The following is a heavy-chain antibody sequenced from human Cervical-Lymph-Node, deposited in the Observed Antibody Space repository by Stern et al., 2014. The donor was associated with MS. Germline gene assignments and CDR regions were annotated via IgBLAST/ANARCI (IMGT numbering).Heavy chain of an antibody. CDR1: GGSISSGGSS. J-gene: IGHJ3*01. V-gene: IGHV4-30-2*01. Sequence: QLQLQESGSGQAKPSQTLSLTCAVSGGSISSGGSSWNWIRQPPGKGLEWIGFIYHSGSTYYNPSLKGRVFISVATSKNTFVLNRRSVTTADTAVYYCARGGVIYTQDRNGFDVWGQGTMVTVSS. CDR2: IYHSGST. CDR3: ARGGVIYTQDRNGFDV. D-gene: IGHD2-21*01.